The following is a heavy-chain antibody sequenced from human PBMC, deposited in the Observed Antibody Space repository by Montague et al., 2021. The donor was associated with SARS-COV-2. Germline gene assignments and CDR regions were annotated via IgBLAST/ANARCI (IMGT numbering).Heavy chain of an antibody. CDR1: GGSISTYY. V-gene: IGHV4-59*01. CDR2: IYYSGST. Sequence: SETLSLTCSVSGGSISTYYWSWIRQPPGKGLEWIGYIYYSGSTNYNPSLKSRVTISIDTSKNQFSLELSSVTAADMAVYYCASPGGYCTGCSGYYVYWGQGTLVTVSS. CDR3: ASPGGYCTGCSGYYVY. D-gene: IGHD2-15*01. J-gene: IGHJ4*02.